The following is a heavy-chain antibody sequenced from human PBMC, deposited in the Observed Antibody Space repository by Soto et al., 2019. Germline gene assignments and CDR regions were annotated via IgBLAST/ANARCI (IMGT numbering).Heavy chain of an antibody. D-gene: IGHD3-16*02. CDR2: IYYSGST. Sequence: SETLSLTCTVSGGSISSGGYYWSWFRQHTGKGLEWIGYIYYSGSTYYNPSLKSRVTISVDTSKNQFSLKLSSVTAADTAVYYCARYDYIWGSYRQGDDYWGQGTLVTVSS. J-gene: IGHJ4*02. CDR3: ARYDYIWGSYRQGDDY. V-gene: IGHV4-31*03. CDR1: GGSISSGGYY.